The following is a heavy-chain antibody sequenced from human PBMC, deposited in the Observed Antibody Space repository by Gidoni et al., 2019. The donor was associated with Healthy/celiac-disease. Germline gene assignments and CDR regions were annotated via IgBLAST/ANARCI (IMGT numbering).Heavy chain of an antibody. J-gene: IGHJ4*02. V-gene: IGHV4-34*01. CDR2: INHSGST. Sequence: QVQLQQWGAGLLKPSETLSLTCAVDGGSFSGYYWSWLRQPPGKGLEWIGEINHSGSTNYNPSLKSRVTISVDTSKNQFSLKLSSVTAADTAVYYCARGRETIAARVLLDYWGQGTLVTVSS. CDR3: ARGRETIAARVLLDY. CDR1: GGSFSGYY. D-gene: IGHD6-6*01.